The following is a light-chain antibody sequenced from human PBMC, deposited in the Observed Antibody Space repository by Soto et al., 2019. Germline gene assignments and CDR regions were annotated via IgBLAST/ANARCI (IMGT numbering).Light chain of an antibody. CDR2: EVS. V-gene: IGLV2-8*01. CDR3: NSYAGSNNV. CDR1: SSDVGGYNY. J-gene: IGLJ1*01. Sequence: QSVLNQHTSASGSPGQSVTISCTGTSSDVGGYNYVSWYQQHPGKAPKLMIYEVSQRPSGVPDRFSGSKSGNTASLTVSGLQAEDEADYYCNSYAGSNNVFGTGTKV.